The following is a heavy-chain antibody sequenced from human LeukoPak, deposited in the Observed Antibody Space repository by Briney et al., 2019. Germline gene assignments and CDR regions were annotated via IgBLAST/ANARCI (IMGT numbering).Heavy chain of an antibody. CDR2: INPNSGGT. J-gene: IGHJ5*02. V-gene: IGHV1-2*02. D-gene: IGHD5-18*01. Sequence: ALVKVSCKASGYTFTGYYMHWVRQAPGQGLEWMGWINPNSGGTNYAQKFQGRVTMTRDTSISTAYMELSRLRSDDTAVYYCARAWIQLWRGWFDPWGQGTLVTVSS. CDR3: ARAWIQLWRGWFDP. CDR1: GYTFTGYY.